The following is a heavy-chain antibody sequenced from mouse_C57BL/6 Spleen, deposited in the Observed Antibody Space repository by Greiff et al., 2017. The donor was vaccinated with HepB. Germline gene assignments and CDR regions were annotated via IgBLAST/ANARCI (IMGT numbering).Heavy chain of an antibody. V-gene: IGHV3-1*01. D-gene: IGHD1-1*01. Sequence: EVQLQQSGPGMVKPSQSLSLTCTVTGYSITSGYDWHWIRHFPGNKLEWMGYISYSGSTNYNPSLKSRNSITHDTSKNHFFLKLNSVTTEDTATYDCARGGYGSYYAMDYWGQGTSVTVSS. CDR2: ISYSGST. CDR1: GYSITSGYD. J-gene: IGHJ4*01. CDR3: ARGGYGSYYAMDY.